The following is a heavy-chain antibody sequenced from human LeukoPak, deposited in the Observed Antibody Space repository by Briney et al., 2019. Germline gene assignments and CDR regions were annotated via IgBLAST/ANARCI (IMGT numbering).Heavy chain of an antibody. V-gene: IGHV3-30*02. D-gene: IGHD5-12*01. CDR2: IRYDGSNK. J-gene: IGHJ6*03. CDR1: GFTFSSYA. Sequence: GGSLRLSCAASGFTFSSYAMHWVRQAPGKGLEWVAFIRYDGSNKYYADSVKGRFTISRDNSKNTLYLQMNSLRAEDTAVYYCAKDPAYSGYDYYYMDVWGKGTTVTVSS. CDR3: AKDPAYSGYDYYYMDV.